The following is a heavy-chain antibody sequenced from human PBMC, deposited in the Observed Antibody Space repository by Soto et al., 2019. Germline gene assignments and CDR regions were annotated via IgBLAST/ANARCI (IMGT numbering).Heavy chain of an antibody. CDR3: ARGLLLWFGERWADYDGMDV. J-gene: IGHJ6*02. Sequence: QVQLVQSGAEVKKPGASVKVSCKASGYTFTSYDINWVRQATGQGLEWMGWMNPNSGNTGYAQKFQGRVTMTRNNSISTAYMELSSMRSEDTAVYYCARGLLLWFGERWADYDGMDVWGQGTTVTVS. CDR2: MNPNSGNT. V-gene: IGHV1-8*01. CDR1: GYTFTSYD. D-gene: IGHD3-10*01.